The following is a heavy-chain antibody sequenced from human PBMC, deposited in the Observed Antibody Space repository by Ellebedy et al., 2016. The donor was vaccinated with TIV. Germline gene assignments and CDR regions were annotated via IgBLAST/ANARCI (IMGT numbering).Heavy chain of an antibody. Sequence: ASVKVSCXASGYTFTGYYMHWVRQAPGQGLEWMGWINPNSGGTNYAQKFQGRVTMTRDTSISTAYMELSRLRSDDTAVYYCARDHGGSQYYYYGMDVWGQGTTVTVSS. V-gene: IGHV1-2*02. D-gene: IGHD2-15*01. J-gene: IGHJ6*02. CDR1: GYTFTGYY. CDR3: ARDHGGSQYYYYGMDV. CDR2: INPNSGGT.